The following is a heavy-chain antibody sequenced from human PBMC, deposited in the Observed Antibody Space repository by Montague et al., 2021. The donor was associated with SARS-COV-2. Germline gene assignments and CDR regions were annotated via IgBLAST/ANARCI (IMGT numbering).Heavy chain of an antibody. J-gene: IGHJ2*01. V-gene: IGHV4-61*02. CDR3: ARDPLYYYDSSGLLLDWYFDL. CDR1: GGSISGGSYD. CDR2: IYTSGST. Sequence: TLSLTCTVSGGSISGGSYDWSWIRQPAGKGLEWIGRIYTSGSTNYNPSLKSRVTISVDTSKNQFSLKLSSVTAADTAVYYCARDPLYYYDSSGLLLDWYFDLWGRGTLVTVSS. D-gene: IGHD3-22*01.